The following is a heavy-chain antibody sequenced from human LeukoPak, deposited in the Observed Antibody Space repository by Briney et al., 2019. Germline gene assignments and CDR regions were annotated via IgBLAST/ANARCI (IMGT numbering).Heavy chain of an antibody. J-gene: IGHJ4*02. CDR2: ISSSSSYI. CDR1: GGSITSYY. Sequence: ETLSLTCTVSGGSITSYYWSWIRQPPGKGLEWVSSISSSSSYIYYADSVKGRFTISRDNAKNSLYLQMNSLRAEDTAVYYCARDREVPEDYWGQGTLVTVSS. V-gene: IGHV3-21*01. CDR3: ARDREVPEDY. D-gene: IGHD1-26*01.